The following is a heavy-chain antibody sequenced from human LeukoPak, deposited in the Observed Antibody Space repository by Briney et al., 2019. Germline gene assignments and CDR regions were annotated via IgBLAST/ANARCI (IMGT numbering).Heavy chain of an antibody. Sequence: GGSLRLSCAASGLNFDDYGMSWVRQAPGKGPEWVSGINWSGAITSYADSVRGRFTISRDNAQNSLYLQMNSLRVEDTALYFCAREDGGLPYWGQGALVTVSS. CDR3: AREDGGLPY. CDR2: INWSGAIT. V-gene: IGHV3-20*04. D-gene: IGHD4-23*01. CDR1: GLNFDDYG. J-gene: IGHJ4*02.